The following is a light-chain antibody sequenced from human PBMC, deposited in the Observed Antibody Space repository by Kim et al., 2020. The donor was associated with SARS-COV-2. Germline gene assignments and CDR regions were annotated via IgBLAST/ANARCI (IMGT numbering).Light chain of an antibody. CDR2: ENN. J-gene: IGLJ2*01. V-gene: IGLV1-40*01. CDR3: QSYDAGLSGSL. CDR1: SSNIGAGYD. Sequence: TVTIACSGSSSNIGAGYDVLWYQHFPGKAPKLLVHENNNRPSGVPDRFSGSKSGTSASWAITGLQAKDEADYYCQSYDAGLSGSLFGGGTQLTVL.